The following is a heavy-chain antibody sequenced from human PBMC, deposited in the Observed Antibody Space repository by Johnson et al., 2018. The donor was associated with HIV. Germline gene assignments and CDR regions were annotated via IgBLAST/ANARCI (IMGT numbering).Heavy chain of an antibody. CDR1: GFSVSGNY. CDR3: ARAYYDSRGYYPHAFHV. J-gene: IGHJ3*01. CDR2: IYVGGNT. V-gene: IGHV3-53*01. D-gene: IGHD3-22*01. Sequence: EVHLVESGGGLIQPGGSLRVSCAASGFSVSGNYMSWVRQAPGKGLEWVSSIYVGGNTYSADSVKGRFTISRDNSENTLYLQMNRLRAEDTAVYYCARAYYDSRGYYPHAFHVWGQGTVVTVSS.